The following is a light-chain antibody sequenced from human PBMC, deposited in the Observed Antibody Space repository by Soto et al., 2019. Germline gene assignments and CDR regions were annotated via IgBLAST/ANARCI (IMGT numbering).Light chain of an antibody. CDR3: QQRSRWPRLT. Sequence: EIVLTQSPATLSLSPGERATLSCRASQSVSRYLAWYQQKPGQAPRLLIYGASNRATGIPARFSGSGSGTDFTLTISSLEPEDFAVYYCQQRSRWPRLTFGGGTRVDI. CDR2: GAS. CDR1: QSVSRY. J-gene: IGKJ4*01. V-gene: IGKV3-11*01.